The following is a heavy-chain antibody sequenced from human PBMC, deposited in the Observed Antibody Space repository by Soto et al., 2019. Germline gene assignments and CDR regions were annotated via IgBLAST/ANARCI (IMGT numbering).Heavy chain of an antibody. J-gene: IGHJ4*02. CDR3: GRDGDEWDQRYLYY. D-gene: IGHD1-26*01. CDR1: GNAFSGHG. CDR2: INVYKGST. V-gene: IGHV1-18*01. Sequence: QVQLVQSGPEPKKPGASVTVSCQAFGNAFSGHGISWVRQAPGQGLEWMGWINVYKGSTNYARKFQDRVTMTTDTSTRTVYMELRSLTSDDTAVYYCGRDGDEWDQRYLYYWGQGTLVTVSS.